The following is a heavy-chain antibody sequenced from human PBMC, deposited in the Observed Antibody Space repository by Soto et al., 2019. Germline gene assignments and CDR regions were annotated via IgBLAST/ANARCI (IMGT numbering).Heavy chain of an antibody. Sequence: QLQLQESGSGLVKPSQTLSLTCAVSGGSISSGGYSWSWIRQPPGKGLEWIGYIYHSGSTYYNPSLKRRVPIAVDRSKNQFSLKLSSVTAADTAVYYCAAGGGLPRYDWGQGTLVTVSS. CDR3: AAGGGLPRYD. CDR1: GGSISSGGYS. J-gene: IGHJ4*02. V-gene: IGHV4-30-2*01. D-gene: IGHD5-12*01. CDR2: IYHSGST.